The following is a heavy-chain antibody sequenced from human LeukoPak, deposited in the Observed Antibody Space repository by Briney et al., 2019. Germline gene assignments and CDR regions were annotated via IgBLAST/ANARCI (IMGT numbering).Heavy chain of an antibody. J-gene: IGHJ4*02. D-gene: IGHD5-24*01. CDR3: AREGRDGYVDY. CDR1: GFTFSSYG. V-gene: IGHV3-33*01. Sequence: PGRSLRLSCAASGFTFSSYGMHWVRQAPGKGLEWVAVIWYDGSNKYHADSVKGRFTISRDNSKNTLYLQMNSLRAEDTAVYYCAREGRDGYVDYWGQGTLVTVSS. CDR2: IWYDGSNK.